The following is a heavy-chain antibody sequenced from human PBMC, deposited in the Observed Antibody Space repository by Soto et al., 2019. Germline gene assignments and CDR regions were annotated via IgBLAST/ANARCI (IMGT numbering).Heavy chain of an antibody. CDR1: GYTFTNYG. J-gene: IGHJ2*01. CDR3: ARCYCSVGSCYSCWPFDL. CDR2: ISAYDGNT. Sequence: QVQLVQSGSEVKNPGSSVKVSCKASGYTFTNYGMSWVRQAPGQGLEWMGWISAYDGNTNHTQNFQCRVTMTIETSTTTAYVELRSLRYDDTAVYYCARCYCSVGSCYSCWPFDLWGRGALVTVSS. V-gene: IGHV1-18*01. D-gene: IGHD2-15*01.